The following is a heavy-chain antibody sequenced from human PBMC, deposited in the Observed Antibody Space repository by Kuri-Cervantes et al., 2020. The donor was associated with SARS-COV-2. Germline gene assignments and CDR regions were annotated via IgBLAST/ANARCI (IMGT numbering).Heavy chain of an antibody. J-gene: IGHJ4*02. V-gene: IGHV3-30*02. D-gene: IGHD1-26*01. Sequence: GGSLRLSCAASGFIFSSYGMHWVRQAPGKGLEWVAFVRSGGSNKHYTDSVKGRFTISRDNSKNTLYLQMNSLRPEDTAVYYCAKDDGGSFGLFDNWGQGILVTVSS. CDR2: VRSGGSNK. CDR1: GFIFSSYG. CDR3: AKDDGGSFGLFDN.